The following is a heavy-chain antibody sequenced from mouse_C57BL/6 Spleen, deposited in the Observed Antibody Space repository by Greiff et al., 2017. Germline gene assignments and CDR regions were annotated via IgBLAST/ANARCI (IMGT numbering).Heavy chain of an antibody. CDR2: IYPGHGDT. Sequence: VKLQQPGAELVKPGASVKISCKASGYAFTSYWMNWVKQRPGQGLAWIGKIYPGHGDTNYNGKFKGKDTLTADKSSSTAYMQLSSLSSEDSAVYYCAKQSVMDYWGQGTAVTVSS. CDR3: AKQSVMDY. J-gene: IGHJ4*01. CDR1: GYAFTSYW. V-gene: IGHV1-80*01.